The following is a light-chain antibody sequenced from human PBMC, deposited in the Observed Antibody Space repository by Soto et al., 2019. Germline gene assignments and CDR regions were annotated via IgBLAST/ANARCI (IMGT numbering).Light chain of an antibody. V-gene: IGLV2-14*01. CDR3: ASYTSHTTLI. CDR1: SSDIGAYNY. CDR2: DVN. Sequence: QSVLTQPASVSGSPGQSITISCTGSSSDIGAYNYVSWYRQVPGKAPKLMINDVNNRPSGVSSRFSGSKSGNTASLTISGLQAEDEADYYCASYTSHTTLIFGGGTKLTV. J-gene: IGLJ2*01.